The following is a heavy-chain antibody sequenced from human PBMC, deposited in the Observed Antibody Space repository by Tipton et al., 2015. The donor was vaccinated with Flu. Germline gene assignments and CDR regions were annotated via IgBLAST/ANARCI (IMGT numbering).Heavy chain of an antibody. CDR3: ARDGYNSAVHY. Sequence: TLSLTCTVSSGSIRSTNYFCAWIRQPPGKRLELIGSIYPSGTTYYNPSLKSRVTISVDTSKNQFSLKLSSVTAADTAVYYCARDGYNSAVHYWGQGTLVTVSS. D-gene: IGHD5-24*01. V-gene: IGHV4-39*07. CDR2: IYPSGTT. CDR1: SGSIRSTNYF. J-gene: IGHJ4*02.